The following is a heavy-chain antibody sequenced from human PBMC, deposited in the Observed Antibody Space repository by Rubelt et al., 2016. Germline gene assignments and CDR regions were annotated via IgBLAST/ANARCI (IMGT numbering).Heavy chain of an antibody. CDR3: ARVVGDSRALRNWFDP. J-gene: IGHJ5*02. D-gene: IGHD6-25*01. V-gene: IGHV1-18*01. Sequence: QKLQGRVTMTTDTSTSTAYMELRSLRSDDTAVYYCARVVGDSRALRNWFDPWGQGTLVTVSS.